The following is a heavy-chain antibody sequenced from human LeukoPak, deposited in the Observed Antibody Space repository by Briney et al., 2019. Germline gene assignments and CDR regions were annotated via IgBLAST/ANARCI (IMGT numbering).Heavy chain of an antibody. V-gene: IGHV1-2*02. Sequence: GASVKVSCKASGYTFTGYYMHWVRQAPGQGLEWMGWINPNSGGTNYAQKFQGRVTMTRDTSISTAYMELSRLRSDDTAVYYCARDLRLVVVDATLGTLRYWGQGTLVTVSS. CDR1: GYTFTGYY. CDR2: INPNSGGT. CDR3: ARDLRLVVVDATLGTLRY. J-gene: IGHJ4*02. D-gene: IGHD2-15*01.